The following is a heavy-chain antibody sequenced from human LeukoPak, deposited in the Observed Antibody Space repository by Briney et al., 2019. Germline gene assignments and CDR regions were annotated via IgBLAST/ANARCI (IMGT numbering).Heavy chain of an antibody. CDR1: GYTLTELS. Sequence: ASVKVSCKVSGYTLTELSMHWVRQAPGKGLEWMGGFDPEDGETIYAQKFQGRVTMTEDTSTGTAYMELSSLRSEDTAVYYCATATTYYYDSSGYFPFDYWGQGTLVTVSS. V-gene: IGHV1-24*01. D-gene: IGHD3-22*01. CDR2: FDPEDGET. J-gene: IGHJ4*02. CDR3: ATATTYYYDSSGYFPFDY.